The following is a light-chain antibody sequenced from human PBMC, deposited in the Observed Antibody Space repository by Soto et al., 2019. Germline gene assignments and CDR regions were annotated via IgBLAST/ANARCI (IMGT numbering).Light chain of an antibody. V-gene: IGLV1-44*01. J-gene: IGLJ1*01. CDR1: SSNIGSTT. Sequence: QSVLTQPPSASGTPGQRVTISCSGSSSNIGSTTVNWYLQLPGTAPKLLIYSNNQRPSGVPDRFSGSRSGTSASLAISGLQSQDEADYYCAAWDDSLNVYVFGPGTKVTVL. CDR3: AAWDDSLNVYV. CDR2: SNN.